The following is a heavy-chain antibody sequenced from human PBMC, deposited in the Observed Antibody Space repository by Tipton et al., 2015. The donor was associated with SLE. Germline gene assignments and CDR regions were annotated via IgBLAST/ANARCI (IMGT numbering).Heavy chain of an antibody. D-gene: IGHD6-13*01. CDR3: ARAPGSSLDY. J-gene: IGHJ4*02. CDR2: IYYSGST. Sequence: TLSLTCTVSGGSISSYYWSWIRQPPGKGLEWIGYIYYSGSTNYNPSLKSRVTISVDTSKNQFSLKLRSVTAADTAVYYCARAPGSSLDYWGQGTLVTVSS. V-gene: IGHV4-59*12. CDR1: GGSISSYY.